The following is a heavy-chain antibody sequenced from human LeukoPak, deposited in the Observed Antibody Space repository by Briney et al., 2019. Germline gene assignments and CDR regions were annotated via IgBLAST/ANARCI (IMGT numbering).Heavy chain of an antibody. J-gene: IGHJ3*02. Sequence: SQTLSLTCTLAGGSISIHNWSWIRQPPGKRLERIGYIYYSGSTNYTPSLKSRVTIAEYTSKNQFSLKLSSVTAADTAVYYCARELKVGPGRDAFDIWGQGTMVTVSS. CDR2: IYYSGST. CDR1: GGSISIHN. CDR3: ARELKVGPGRDAFDI. V-gene: IGHV4-59*11. D-gene: IGHD1-26*01.